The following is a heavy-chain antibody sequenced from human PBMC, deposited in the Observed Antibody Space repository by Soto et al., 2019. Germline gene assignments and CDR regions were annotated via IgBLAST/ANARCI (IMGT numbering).Heavy chain of an antibody. CDR2: IYHSGST. J-gene: IGHJ4*02. CDR3: ARDSGAVGAYSDY. Sequence: LSLTCAVSGYSISSGYYWGWIRQPPGKGLEWIGSIYHSGSTYYNPSLKSRVTISVDTSKNQFSLKLSSVTAADTAVYYCARDSGAVGAYSDYWGQGTLVTVSS. CDR1: GYSISSGYY. V-gene: IGHV4-38-2*02. D-gene: IGHD1-26*01.